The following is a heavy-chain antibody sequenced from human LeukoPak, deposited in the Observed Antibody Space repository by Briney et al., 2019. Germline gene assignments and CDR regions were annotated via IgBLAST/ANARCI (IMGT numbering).Heavy chain of an antibody. V-gene: IGHV1-18*04. Sequence: GASVKVSCTAFGYTFTTYGINWVRQAPGQGLEWMGWIGSYNINTHYAQKVQGRVTMTTDTSTSTAYMELRSLRSDDTAVYYCARTRDCSKTNCYVMDPWGQGTLVTVSS. J-gene: IGHJ5*02. D-gene: IGHD2-2*01. CDR3: ARTRDCSKTNCYVMDP. CDR1: GYTFTTYG. CDR2: IGSYNINT.